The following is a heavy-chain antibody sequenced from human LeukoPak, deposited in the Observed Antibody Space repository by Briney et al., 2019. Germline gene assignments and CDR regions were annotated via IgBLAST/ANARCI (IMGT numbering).Heavy chain of an antibody. CDR2: INHSGST. CDR3: TRSDYSTYFNY. J-gene: IGHJ4*02. Sequence: PSETLSLTCAVYGGSFSGYYWTWIRQPPGKGLEWIGEINHSGSTNYNPSLKSRVTISVDTSKNQFSLKLRSVTAADTAVYYCTRSDYSTYFNYWGPGTLVTVSS. V-gene: IGHV4-34*01. D-gene: IGHD2-15*01. CDR1: GGSFSGYY.